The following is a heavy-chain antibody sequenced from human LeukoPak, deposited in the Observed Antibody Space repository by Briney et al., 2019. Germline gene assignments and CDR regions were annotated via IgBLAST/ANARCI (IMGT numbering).Heavy chain of an antibody. J-gene: IGHJ3*02. V-gene: IGHV3-53*01. CDR1: GFTVSSNY. D-gene: IGHD1-26*01. CDR2: IYSGGST. CDR3: ATFGYSGSYYSRAFDI. Sequence: GGSLRLSCAASGFTVSSNYMSWVRQAPGKGLEWVSVIYSGGSTYYADSVKGRFTISRDNSKNTLYLQMNSLRAEDTAVYYCATFGYSGSYYSRAFDIWGQGTMVTVSS.